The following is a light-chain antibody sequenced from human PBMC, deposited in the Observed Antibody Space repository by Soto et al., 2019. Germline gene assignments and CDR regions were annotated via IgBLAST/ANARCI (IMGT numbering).Light chain of an antibody. V-gene: IGKV1-39*01. CDR3: QQSYSTPHT. Sequence: DIQMTQSPSSLSASVGDRVTITCRASQSISSYLNWYQQKPGKAPKLLIYAASSLQSGVPSRFSGSGSGTYFTLTISSLQPEDFATYYCQQSYSTPHTFGPGTKLEIK. CDR2: AAS. CDR1: QSISSY. J-gene: IGKJ2*01.